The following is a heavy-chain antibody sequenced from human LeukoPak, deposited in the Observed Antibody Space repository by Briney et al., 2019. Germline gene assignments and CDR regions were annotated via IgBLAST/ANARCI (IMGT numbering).Heavy chain of an antibody. CDR3: ARAYCSGDTCYSATD. J-gene: IGHJ4*02. D-gene: IGHD2-15*01. V-gene: IGHV3-30*19. CDR1: GFTFSSYG. CDR2: ISYDGSNK. Sequence: GGSLRLSCAASGFTFSSYGMHWVRQAPGKGLDWVAVISYDGSNKYYADSVKGRFTISRDNSKNTLYLQMNSLRAEDTAVYYCARAYCSGDTCYSATDWGQGTLVTVSS.